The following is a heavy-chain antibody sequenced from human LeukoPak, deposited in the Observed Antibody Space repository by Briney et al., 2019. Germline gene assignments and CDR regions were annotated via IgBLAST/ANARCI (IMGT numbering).Heavy chain of an antibody. CDR1: GFTFSSYW. V-gene: IGHV3-74*01. CDR2: INPDGSTT. D-gene: IGHD5-18*01. Sequence: GGSLRLSCAASGFTFSSYWMHWIRQAPGKGLVWVSRINPDGSTTTYADSVKGRFTIYRDNSKNTLYLQMNSLRAEDTAVYYCARSPTYIQLGNYYYYGMDVWGQGTTVTVSS. CDR3: ARSPTYIQLGNYYYYGMDV. J-gene: IGHJ6*02.